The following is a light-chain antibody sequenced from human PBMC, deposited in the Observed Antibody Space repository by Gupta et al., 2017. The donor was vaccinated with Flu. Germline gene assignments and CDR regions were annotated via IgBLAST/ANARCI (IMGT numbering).Light chain of an antibody. Sequence: DRVTITCRASQSISSYLNWYQQKPGKAPKLLIYAASSLQSGVPSRFSGSGSGTDFTLTISSLQPEDFATYYCQQSYSTLFLTFGGGTKVEIK. V-gene: IGKV1-39*01. J-gene: IGKJ4*01. CDR1: QSISSY. CDR3: QQSYSTLFLT. CDR2: AAS.